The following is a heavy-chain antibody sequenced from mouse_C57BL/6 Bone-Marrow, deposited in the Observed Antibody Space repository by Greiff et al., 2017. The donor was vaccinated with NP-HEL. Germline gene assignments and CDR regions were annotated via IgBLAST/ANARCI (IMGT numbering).Heavy chain of an antibody. Sequence: DVQLQESGGGLVKPGGSLKLSCAASGFTFSDYGMHWVGQAPEKGLEWVAYISSGSSTIYYADTVKGRFTISRDNAKNTLFLQMTSLRSEDTAMYYCARSITTVVDAMDYWGQGTSVTVSS. D-gene: IGHD1-1*01. CDR2: ISSGSSTI. CDR1: GFTFSDYG. CDR3: ARSITTVVDAMDY. V-gene: IGHV5-17*01. J-gene: IGHJ4*01.